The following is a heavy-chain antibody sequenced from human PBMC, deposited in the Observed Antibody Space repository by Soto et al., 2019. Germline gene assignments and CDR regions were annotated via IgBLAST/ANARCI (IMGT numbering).Heavy chain of an antibody. CDR3: ARKIHQQQLVNWFDP. V-gene: IGHV1-18*04. CDR2: ISAYNGNT. J-gene: IGHJ5*02. CDR1: GYTFTSYG. Sequence: QVQLVQSGAEVKKPGASVKVSCKASGYTFTSYGISWVRQAPGQGLEWMGWISAYNGNTNYAQKLQGRVTMTTDTSTSKAYMKLRSLRSDDTAVHYCARKIHQQQLVNWFDPWGQGTLVTVSS. D-gene: IGHD6-13*01.